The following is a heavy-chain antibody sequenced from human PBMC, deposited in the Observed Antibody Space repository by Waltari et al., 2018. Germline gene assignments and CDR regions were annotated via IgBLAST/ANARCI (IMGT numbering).Heavy chain of an antibody. CDR2: IRSITHRYAT. Sequence: EVQLVESGGGFAHPGGPLHLSCTASDFFSNGSLFHWVRQAPGKGLEWVGRIRSITHRYATAYSEAVRGRFTISRDDSKKAAYLQMDTLKVEDTAVYYCTSSYRLGTKLLDFWGQGTLVTVSS. D-gene: IGHD1-1*01. CDR1: DFFSNGSL. J-gene: IGHJ4*02. CDR3: TSSYRLGTKLLDF. V-gene: IGHV3-73*02.